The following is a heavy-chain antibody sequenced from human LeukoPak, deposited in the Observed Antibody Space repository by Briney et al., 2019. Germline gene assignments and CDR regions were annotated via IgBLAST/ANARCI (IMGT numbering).Heavy chain of an antibody. J-gene: IGHJ5*02. Sequence: ASVKVSCMSSGYTFTSHYMHWVRQAPGQGLAWMGIINPSGGSTSYAQKFQGRVTMTRDMSTRTDYMELSSLRSEDTAVYYCARDQSGEWELVSGWWFDPWGQGTLVTVSS. D-gene: IGHD1-26*01. CDR1: GYTFTSHY. CDR2: INPSGGST. CDR3: ARDQSGEWELVSGWWFDP. V-gene: IGHV1-46*01.